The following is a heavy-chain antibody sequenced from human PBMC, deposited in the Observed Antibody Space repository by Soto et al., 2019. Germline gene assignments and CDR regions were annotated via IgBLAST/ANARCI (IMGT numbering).Heavy chain of an antibody. CDR3: AKDRESSTWFGTGDY. Sequence: EVQLLESGGGLVQPGGSLRLSCAASGFTFSNYALTWVRQAPGKGLEWVSTISGNGGSRYYADSAKGRFTISRDNSEKTLDLLMNSLRAEDTAVYYCAKDRESSTWFGTGDYWGQGTLVAVSS. J-gene: IGHJ4*02. V-gene: IGHV3-23*01. CDR1: GFTFSNYA. CDR2: ISGNGGSR. D-gene: IGHD6-13*01.